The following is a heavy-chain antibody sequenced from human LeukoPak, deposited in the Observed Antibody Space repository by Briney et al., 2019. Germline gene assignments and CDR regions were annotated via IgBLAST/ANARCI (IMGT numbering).Heavy chain of an antibody. CDR3: ARRYDSSAYYPY. V-gene: IGHV5-51*01. Sequence: GESLKISCKGSVYSVTSYWRGGGRQMPGKGLEWMGIIYPGDSDTRYSPSFQGQVTISADKSINTAYLQWSSLKASDTAMYYCARRYDSSAYYPYWGQGTLVTVSS. CDR2: IYPGDSDT. CDR1: VYSVTSYW. J-gene: IGHJ4*02. D-gene: IGHD3-22*01.